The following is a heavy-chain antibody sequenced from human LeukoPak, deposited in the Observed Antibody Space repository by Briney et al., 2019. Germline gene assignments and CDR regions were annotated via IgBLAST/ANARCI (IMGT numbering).Heavy chain of an antibody. D-gene: IGHD2-21*02. V-gene: IGHV3-23*01. CDR1: GVTFANDD. Sequence: GGSVRLSCAASGVTFANDDMSWVRQAPGKGLEWVSGVSASGSSRFYADSVKGRFTVSRDNSKNTLYLQMNSLRVEDTAVYYCAELVTLNFWGQGTLVTVSS. CDR3: AELVTLNF. CDR2: VSASGSSR. J-gene: IGHJ4*02.